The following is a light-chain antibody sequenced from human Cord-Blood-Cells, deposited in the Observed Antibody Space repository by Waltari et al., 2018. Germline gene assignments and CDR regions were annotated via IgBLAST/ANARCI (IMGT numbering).Light chain of an antibody. CDR1: SSEDGGYNY. CDR3: CSYAGSYTGV. CDR2: DVS. Sequence: QSALNEPRSLSGSPRQSVTISCTGTSSEDGGYNYVSWYQQHPGKAPKLMIYDVSQRPSGVPDRFSGSKSGNAASLTISGLQAEDEADYYCCSYAGSYTGVFGGGTKLTVL. V-gene: IGLV2-11*01. J-gene: IGLJ2*01.